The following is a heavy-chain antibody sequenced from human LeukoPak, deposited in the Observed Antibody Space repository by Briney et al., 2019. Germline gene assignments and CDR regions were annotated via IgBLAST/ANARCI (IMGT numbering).Heavy chain of an antibody. D-gene: IGHD3-22*01. CDR3: AKASGYYDSSGYSQPFDY. Sequence: GRSLRLSCAASGFTFDDYAMHWVRQAPGKGLEWVSGISWNSGSIGYADSVKGRFTISRDNAENSLYLQMNSLRAEDMALYYCAKASGYYDSSGYSQPFDYWGQGTLVTVSS. V-gene: IGHV3-9*03. J-gene: IGHJ4*02. CDR2: ISWNSGSI. CDR1: GFTFDDYA.